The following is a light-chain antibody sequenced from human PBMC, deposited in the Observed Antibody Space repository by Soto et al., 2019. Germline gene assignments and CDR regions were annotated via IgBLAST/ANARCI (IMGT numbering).Light chain of an antibody. J-gene: IGLJ2*01. CDR2: SDN. CDR3: AAWDVSLVV. CDR1: SSNIGTNT. V-gene: IGLV1-44*01. Sequence: QSVLTQPPSASGTPGQRVTIFCSGSSSNIGTNTVIWYQQLPGAAPKLLIYSDNQRPSGVPDRFSGSQSGTSASLAISGLQSEDEADYYCAAWDVSLVVFGGGTKLTVL.